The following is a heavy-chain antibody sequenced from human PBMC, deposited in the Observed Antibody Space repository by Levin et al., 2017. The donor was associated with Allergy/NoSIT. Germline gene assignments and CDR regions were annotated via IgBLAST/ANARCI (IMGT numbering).Heavy chain of an antibody. Sequence: LSLTCAASGFPFSSYAMSWVRQAPGNGLEWVSGISGSGASTYYADSVKGRFTISRDNSKDTLYLQMNSLRGDDTAVYYCAKGTRGYSSGWYGLDYWGQGTLVTVSS. CDR2: ISGSGAST. CDR1: GFPFSSYA. V-gene: IGHV3-23*01. D-gene: IGHD6-19*01. J-gene: IGHJ4*02. CDR3: AKGTRGYSSGWYGLDY.